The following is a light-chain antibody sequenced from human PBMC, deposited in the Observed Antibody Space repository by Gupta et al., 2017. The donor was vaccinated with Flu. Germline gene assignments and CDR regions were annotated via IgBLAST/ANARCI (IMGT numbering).Light chain of an antibody. CDR1: QSIGNY. V-gene: IGKV1-5*03. Sequence: DIQVTQSPSTLSASVGDRVTITCRASQSIGNYLAWCQQKPGKAPKLLIYKASSLESGVPSRFSGSGSGTEFTLTISSLQPDDFATYYCQQDYIYSRTFGQGTKVEI. J-gene: IGKJ1*01. CDR3: QQDYIYSRT. CDR2: KAS.